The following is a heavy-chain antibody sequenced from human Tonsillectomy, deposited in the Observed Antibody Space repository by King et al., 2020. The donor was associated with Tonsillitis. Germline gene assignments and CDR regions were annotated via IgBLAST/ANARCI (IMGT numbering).Heavy chain of an antibody. CDR3: ARDTHDSSGYYTNLDY. Sequence: VQLVESGGDLVKPGGSLRLSCAASGFTFSDYYMSWIRQAPGEGLEWVSYISSSSSYTNYADSVKGRFTISRDNAKNSLYLQMNSLRAEDTAVYYCARDTHDSSGYYTNLDYWGQGTLVTVSS. D-gene: IGHD3-22*01. CDR1: GFTFSDYY. J-gene: IGHJ4*02. CDR2: ISSSSSYT. V-gene: IGHV3-11*06.